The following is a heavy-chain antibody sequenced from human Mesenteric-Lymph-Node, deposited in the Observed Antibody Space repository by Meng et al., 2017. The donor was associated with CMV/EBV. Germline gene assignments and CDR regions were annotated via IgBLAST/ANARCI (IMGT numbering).Heavy chain of an antibody. D-gene: IGHD5-12*01. V-gene: IGHV2-26*01. J-gene: IGHJ6*02. Sequence: SGPTLVKPTETLTLTCTVSWFSLSNARMGVSWIRQPPGKALEWLAHIFSNDEKSYSTSLKSRLTISKDTSKSQVVLTMTNMDPVDTATYYCARIRYSGYTYYYYGMDVWGQGTTVTVSS. CDR2: IFSNDEK. CDR3: ARIRYSGYTYYYYGMDV. CDR1: WFSLSNARMG.